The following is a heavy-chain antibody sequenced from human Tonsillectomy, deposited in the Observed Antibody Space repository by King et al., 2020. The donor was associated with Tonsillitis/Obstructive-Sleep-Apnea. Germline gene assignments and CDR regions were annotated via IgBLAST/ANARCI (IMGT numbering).Heavy chain of an antibody. D-gene: IGHD2/OR15-2a*01. Sequence: VQLQESGGGVVQPGRSLRLPCAASGFTFSEYGMYWVRQAPGKGLDWVAAISRDGSSKFYSDSVRGRFAISRDNSKSTLYLQLNSVTAGDTALYYCARERRMKYYMDVWGKGTTVTVSS. CDR2: ISRDGSSK. V-gene: IGHV3-30*03. CDR1: GFTFSEYG. J-gene: IGHJ6*03. CDR3: ARERRMKYYMDV.